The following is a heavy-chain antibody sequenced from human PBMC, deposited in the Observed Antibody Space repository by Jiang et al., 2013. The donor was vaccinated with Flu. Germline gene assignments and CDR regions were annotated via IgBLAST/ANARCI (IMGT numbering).Heavy chain of an antibody. V-gene: IGHV4-4*02. CDR2: IYHSGST. Sequence: TLSLTCAVSGGSISSSNWWSWVRQPPGKGLEWIGEIYHSGSTNYNPSLKSRVTISVDKSKNQFSLKLSSVTAADTAVYYCASRDSSSDSYYFDYWGQGTLVTVSS. J-gene: IGHJ4*02. CDR1: GGSISSSNW. D-gene: IGHD6-6*01. CDR3: ASRDSSSDSYYFDY.